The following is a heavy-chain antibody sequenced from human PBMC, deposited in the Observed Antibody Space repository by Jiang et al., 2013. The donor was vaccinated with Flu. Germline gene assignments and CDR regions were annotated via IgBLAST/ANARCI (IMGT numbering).Heavy chain of an antibody. V-gene: IGHV3-30*18. CDR2: ISYDGSNK. Sequence: SLRLSCAASGFTFSSYGMHWVRQAPGKGLEWVAVISYDGSNKYYADSVKGRFTISRDNSKNTLYLQMNSLRAEDTAVYYCAKDHRLYSGYDFGEDYFDYWGQGTLVTVSS. CDR3: AKDHRLYSGYDFGEDYFDY. CDR1: GFTFSSYG. J-gene: IGHJ4*02. D-gene: IGHD5-12*01.